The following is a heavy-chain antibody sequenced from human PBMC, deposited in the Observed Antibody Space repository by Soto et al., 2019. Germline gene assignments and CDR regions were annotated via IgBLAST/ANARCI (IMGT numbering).Heavy chain of an antibody. J-gene: IGHJ4*02. V-gene: IGHV5-10-1*01. D-gene: IGHD2-15*01. CDR3: ARQHSFICDS. CDR1: GYSFAGYW. Sequence: GESLKISCKGSGYSFAGYWITWVRQKPGKGLEWMGRIDLSDSQTYYSPSFRGHVTISATKSITTVFLQWSSLRASDTAMYYCARQHSFICDSWGQGTLVTVSS. CDR2: IDLSDSQT.